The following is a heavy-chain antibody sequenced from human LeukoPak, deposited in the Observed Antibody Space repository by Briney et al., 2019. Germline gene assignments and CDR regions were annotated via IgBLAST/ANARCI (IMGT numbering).Heavy chain of an antibody. CDR3: ASMEYSYGPDY. V-gene: IGHV3-30*03. Sequence: GGSLRLSCAASGFTFSSYGMHWVRQAPGKGLEWVAVISYDGSNKYYADSVKGRFTISRDNAKNSLYLQMNSLRAEDTAVYYCASMEYSYGPDYWGQGTLVTVSS. J-gene: IGHJ4*02. D-gene: IGHD5-18*01. CDR2: ISYDGSNK. CDR1: GFTFSSYG.